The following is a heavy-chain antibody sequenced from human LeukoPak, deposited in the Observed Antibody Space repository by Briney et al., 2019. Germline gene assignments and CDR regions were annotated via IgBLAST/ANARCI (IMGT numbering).Heavy chain of an antibody. CDR2: INCDGSSK. CDR3: ARDRQGLDY. V-gene: IGHV3-74*01. Sequence: PGGSLRLSCAASGFTFSSYWMHWVRQAPGKGLVWVQGINCDGSSKGYADSVKGRFTISRDNAKNTLYLQMNSLRAEDTAVYYCARDRQGLDYWGQGTLVTVSS. J-gene: IGHJ4*02. CDR1: GFTFSSYW.